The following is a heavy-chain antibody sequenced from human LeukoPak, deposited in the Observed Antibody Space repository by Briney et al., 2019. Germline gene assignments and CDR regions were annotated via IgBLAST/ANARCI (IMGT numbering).Heavy chain of an antibody. CDR3: AKDLNYYGSGSPWDY. V-gene: IGHV3-33*06. Sequence: PGRSLRLSCAASGFTFSSYGMHWVRQAPGKGLEGVAVIWYDGSNKYYADSVKGRFTISRDNSKNTLYLQMNSLRAEDTAVYYCAKDLNYYGSGSPWDYWGQGTLVTVSS. D-gene: IGHD3-10*01. J-gene: IGHJ4*02. CDR1: GFTFSSYG. CDR2: IWYDGSNK.